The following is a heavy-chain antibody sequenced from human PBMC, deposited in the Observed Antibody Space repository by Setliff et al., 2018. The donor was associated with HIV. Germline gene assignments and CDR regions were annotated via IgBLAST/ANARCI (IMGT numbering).Heavy chain of an antibody. Sequence: ASVKVSCKASGFSFTKYGFGWVRQAPGQGLEWMGWISAYNGNTNYGQKLQGRLTMTTDTSTTTAYMELRILRSDDTAVYFCAREKEFCSGGDCWKNAFDIWGQGTMVTVSS. D-gene: IGHD2-21*02. CDR3: AREKEFCSGGDCWKNAFDI. CDR2: ISAYNGNT. J-gene: IGHJ3*02. V-gene: IGHV1-18*01. CDR1: GFSFTKYG.